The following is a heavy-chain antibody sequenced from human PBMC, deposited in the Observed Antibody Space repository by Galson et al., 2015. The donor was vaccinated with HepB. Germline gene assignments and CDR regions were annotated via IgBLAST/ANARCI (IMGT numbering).Heavy chain of an antibody. CDR3: ARQLNYYDSSGYFRNWFDP. D-gene: IGHD3-22*01. J-gene: IGHJ5*02. CDR1: GDSIFSSNYN. Sequence: ETLSLTCTVFGDSIFSSNYNWGWVRQSPGKGLEWVGSIYHSGTTYYNPSLKSRVTMSVDLSKNQFSLKLRSVTAADTTVYFCARQLNYYDSSGYFRNWFDPWGQGTLVTVSS. V-gene: IGHV4-39*01. CDR2: IYHSGTT.